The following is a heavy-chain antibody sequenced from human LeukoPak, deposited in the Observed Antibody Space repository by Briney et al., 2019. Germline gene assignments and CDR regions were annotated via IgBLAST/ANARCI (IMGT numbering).Heavy chain of an antibody. D-gene: IGHD2-15*01. J-gene: IGHJ6*03. CDR3: AKESSCEAHYYYYYMDV. CDR2: IRYDGSNK. Sequence: GGSLRLSCAASGFTFSSYGMHWVRQAPGKGLEWVAFIRYDGSNKYYADSVKGRFTISRDNSKNTLYLHVNRLRPEDTAVYYCAKESSCEAHYYYYYMDVWGKGTTVTISS. CDR1: GFTFSSYG. V-gene: IGHV3-30*02.